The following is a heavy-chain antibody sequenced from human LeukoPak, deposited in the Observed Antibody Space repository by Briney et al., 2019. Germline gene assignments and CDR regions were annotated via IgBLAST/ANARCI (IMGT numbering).Heavy chain of an antibody. CDR3: AKDHGELPNSFDY. V-gene: IGHV3-23*01. Sequence: GGSLRLSCAVSGFTFSSYAMSWVRQAPGKGLEWVSAISGSGGSTYYADSVKGRFTISRDNSKNTLYLQMNSLRVEDTAVYYCAKDHGELPNSFDYWGQGTLVTVSS. J-gene: IGHJ4*02. D-gene: IGHD3-10*01. CDR1: GFTFSSYA. CDR2: ISGSGGST.